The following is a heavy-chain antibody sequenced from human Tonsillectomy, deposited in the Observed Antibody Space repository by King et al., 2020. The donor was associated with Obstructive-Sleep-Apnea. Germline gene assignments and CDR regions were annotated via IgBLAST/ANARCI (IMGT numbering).Heavy chain of an antibody. Sequence: VPLQESGPGLVKPSGNLSLTCAVSGGSISSSNWWSWVRQPPGKGLEWIGEIYHSGSTNYNPSLKSRVTISVDKSKNQFSLKLSSVTAADTAVYYCARGGDDYGDYTFLDYWGQGTLVTVSS. CDR1: GGSISSSNW. V-gene: IGHV4-4*02. D-gene: IGHD4-17*01. CDR3: ARGGDDYGDYTFLDY. CDR2: IYHSGST. J-gene: IGHJ4*02.